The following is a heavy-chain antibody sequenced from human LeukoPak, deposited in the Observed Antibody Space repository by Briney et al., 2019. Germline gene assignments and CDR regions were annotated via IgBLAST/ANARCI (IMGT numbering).Heavy chain of an antibody. D-gene: IGHD3-9*01. V-gene: IGHV3-23*01. J-gene: IGHJ6*02. CDR1: GFTFSAFG. CDR2: ITISGGST. CDR3: TKDYCGKFCSAV. Sequence: GGSLRLSCAASGFTFSAFGMNWVRQAPGKGLEWVSTITISGGSTYYVDSVKGRFTISRDNSKNTLYLQMNSLRAEDTAKYYCTKDYCGKFCSAVWGQGTTVTVSS.